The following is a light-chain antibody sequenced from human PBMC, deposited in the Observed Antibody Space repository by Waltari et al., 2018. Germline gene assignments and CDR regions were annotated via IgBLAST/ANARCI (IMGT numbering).Light chain of an antibody. J-gene: IGLJ3*02. Sequence: QSALTQSASVSGSPGQTITISCTWTISDVGGYNFVSWYQQLPGKPPKLLIYGVDQRPSGVSLRFSGSKSANTATLTISGLQPEDEGDYFCSSYTARSTLVFGGGTKLTVL. CDR3: SSYTARSTLV. V-gene: IGLV2-14*01. CDR1: ISDVGGYNF. CDR2: GVD.